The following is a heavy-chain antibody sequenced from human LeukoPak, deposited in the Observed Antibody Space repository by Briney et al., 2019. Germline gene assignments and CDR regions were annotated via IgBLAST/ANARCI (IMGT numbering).Heavy chain of an antibody. CDR2: ISGSVGTI. CDR3: AKDLSGYGPYWYFDL. J-gene: IGHJ2*01. V-gene: IGHV3-23*01. CDR1: GFTFSSYA. Sequence: PGGSLRLSCAASGFTFSSYAMSWVRQAPEKGLEWVSSISGSVGTIYYADSVKGRFTISRDNSKNTLYLQMNNLRAEDSAVYYCAKDLSGYGPYWYFDLWGRGTLVTVSS. D-gene: IGHD6-25*01.